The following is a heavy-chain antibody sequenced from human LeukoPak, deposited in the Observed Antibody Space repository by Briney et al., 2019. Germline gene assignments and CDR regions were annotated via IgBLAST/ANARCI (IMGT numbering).Heavy chain of an antibody. CDR3: ARGPPLFDP. CDR2: INSDGSST. Sequence: GGSLRLSCAASGFTFSGYWIHWVRQAPGKGLVWVSRINSDGSSTSYADSVKGRFTISRGNAKNSLYLQMNSLRAEDTGVYYCARGPPLFDPWGQGTLVAVSS. V-gene: IGHV3-74*01. CDR1: GFTFSGYW. J-gene: IGHJ5*02.